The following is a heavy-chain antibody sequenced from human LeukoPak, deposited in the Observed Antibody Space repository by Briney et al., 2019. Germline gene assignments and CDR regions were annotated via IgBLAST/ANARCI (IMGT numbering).Heavy chain of an antibody. J-gene: IGHJ4*02. Sequence: GGSLRLSCAASGFTFSSYEMNWVRQAPGKGLEWVSYISSSGSTIYYADSVKGRFTISRDNAKNSLYLQMNSLRAEDTAVYYCARTDFRGVSDYWGQGTLVTV. D-gene: IGHD3-10*01. CDR1: GFTFSSYE. CDR3: ARTDFRGVSDY. V-gene: IGHV3-48*03. CDR2: ISSSGSTI.